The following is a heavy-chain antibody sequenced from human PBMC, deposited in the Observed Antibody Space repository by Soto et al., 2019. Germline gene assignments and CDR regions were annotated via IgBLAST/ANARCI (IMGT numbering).Heavy chain of an antibody. CDR3: ARDSPYNWNYTHYYYYGMDV. CDR1: GGTFSSYA. V-gene: IGHV1-69*01. J-gene: IGHJ6*02. D-gene: IGHD1-7*01. CDR2: IIPIFGTA. Sequence: QVQLVQSGAEVKKPGSSVKVSCKASGGTFSSYAISWVRQATGQGLEWMGGIIPIFGTANYAQKFQGRVTITADESTSTAYMELSSLRSEDTAVYYCARDSPYNWNYTHYYYYGMDVWGQGTTVTVSS.